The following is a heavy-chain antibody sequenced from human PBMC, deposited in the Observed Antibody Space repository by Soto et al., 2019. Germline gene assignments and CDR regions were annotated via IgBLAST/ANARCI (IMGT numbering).Heavy chain of an antibody. CDR3: GGLPFYDS. CDR2: IDNTGSKT. V-gene: IGHV3-74*01. J-gene: IGHJ5*01. CDR1: GFTLSSSW. Sequence: EVQLVESGGGLVQPGGSLRLSCAASGFTLSSSWMHWVRQAPGKGLEWVSSIDNTGSKTAYADSVKGRFTISRDNAKNTLYLQVNSLRVEDTAVYYCGGLPFYDSWGQGTLVTVSS. D-gene: IGHD3-16*01.